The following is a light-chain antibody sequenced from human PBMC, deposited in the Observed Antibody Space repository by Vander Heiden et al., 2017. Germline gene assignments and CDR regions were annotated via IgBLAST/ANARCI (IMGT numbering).Light chain of an antibody. CDR1: SSNIGRNT. V-gene: IGLV1-44*01. CDR2: SNN. J-gene: IGLJ3*02. Sequence: QSVLTQPPSASGTPGQRVTISCPGSSSNIGRNTVNWYQQLPGTAPKLLIYSNNQRPSGVPDRFSGSKSGTSASLAISGLQSEDEADYYCAAWDDSLNGSWVFGGGTKLTVL. CDR3: AAWDDSLNGSWV.